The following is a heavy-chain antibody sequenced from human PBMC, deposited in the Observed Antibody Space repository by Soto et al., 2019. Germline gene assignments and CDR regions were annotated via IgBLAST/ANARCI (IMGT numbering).Heavy chain of an antibody. CDR3: ARDLGPIVVVTAPDAFYI. V-gene: IGHV3-21*01. J-gene: IGHJ3*02. D-gene: IGHD3-22*01. Sequence: PGGSLRLSCAASGFTFSSYSMNWVRQAPGKGLEWVSSISSSSSYIYYADSVKGRFTISRDNAKNSLYLQMNSLRAEDTAVYYCARDLGPIVVVTAPDAFYIWGQGTMVPVSS. CDR1: GFTFSSYS. CDR2: ISSSSSYI.